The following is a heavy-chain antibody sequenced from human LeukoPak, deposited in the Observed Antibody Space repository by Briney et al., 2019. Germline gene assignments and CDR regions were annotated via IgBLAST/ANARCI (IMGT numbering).Heavy chain of an antibody. V-gene: IGHV3-74*01. CDR1: GFTFSSYW. J-gene: IGHJ4*02. Sequence: GGSLRLSCAASGFTFSSYWMHWVRQTPGKGLVWVSRINSDGSSTSYADSVKGRFTISRDNAKNTLYLQMNSLRAEDTAVYYCARNFDSSDFDYWGQGTLVTVSS. CDR2: INSDGSST. CDR3: ARNFDSSDFDY. D-gene: IGHD3-22*01.